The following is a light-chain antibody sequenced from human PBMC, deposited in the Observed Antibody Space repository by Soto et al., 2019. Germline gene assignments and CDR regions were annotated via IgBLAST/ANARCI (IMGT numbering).Light chain of an antibody. Sequence: DIQMTQSPSSLSASVGDRVTITCQASQDIKNYLNWYQQKSGKAPKLLIYDASDLETGVPSRFSGSGSGKDFTFTINSLQPEDIATHYCQQYDNLLLTFGGGIKVE. CDR3: QQYDNLLLT. CDR1: QDIKNY. J-gene: IGKJ4*01. CDR2: DAS. V-gene: IGKV1-33*01.